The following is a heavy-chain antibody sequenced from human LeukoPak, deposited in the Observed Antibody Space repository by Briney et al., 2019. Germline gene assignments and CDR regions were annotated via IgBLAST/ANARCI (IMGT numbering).Heavy chain of an antibody. D-gene: IGHD2-8*01. CDR3: MTDVLWDPAGY. CDR1: GFTFSEAW. Sequence: TGGSLRLSCAASGFTFSEAWMSWVRQAPGKGLEWVGRTKSKADGATIDYAAPVKGRFTISRDDSENTLYLRMSRLKTEDTAVYYCMTDVLWDPAGYWGQGTLVTVSS. V-gene: IGHV3-15*01. CDR2: TKSKADGATI. J-gene: IGHJ4*02.